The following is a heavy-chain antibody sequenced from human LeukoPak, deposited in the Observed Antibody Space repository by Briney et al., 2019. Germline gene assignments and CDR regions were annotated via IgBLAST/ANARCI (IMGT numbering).Heavy chain of an antibody. J-gene: IGHJ3*02. CDR3: AKVWKYQLLSDAFDI. D-gene: IGHD2-2*01. CDR1: GFTFSSYA. V-gene: IGHV3-23*01. Sequence: GGSLRLSCAASGFTFSSYAMSWVRQAPGKGLEWVSAISGSGGSTYYADSVKGRFTISRDNSKSTLYLQMNSLRAEDTAVYYCAKVWKYQLLSDAFDIWGQGTMVTVSS. CDR2: ISGSGGST.